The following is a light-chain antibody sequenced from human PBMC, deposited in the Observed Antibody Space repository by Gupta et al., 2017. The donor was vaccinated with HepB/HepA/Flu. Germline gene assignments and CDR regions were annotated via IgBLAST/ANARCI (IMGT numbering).Light chain of an antibody. J-gene: IGKJ3*01. Sequence: EIVLTQSPGTLSLSPGERATLSCRASQSVSSNYLAWYQQKPGQPPRLLIFDVSSRATGTPDRFSGSGYGTDFTLTISRQEPEEFAIDYCQQYGTSPRVGPWTRVDIK. CDR2: DVS. CDR1: QSVSSNY. V-gene: IGKV3-20*01. CDR3: QQYGTSPR.